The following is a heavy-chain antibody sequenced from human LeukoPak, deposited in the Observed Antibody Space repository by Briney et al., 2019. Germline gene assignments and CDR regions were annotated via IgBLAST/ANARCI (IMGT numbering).Heavy chain of an antibody. D-gene: IGHD3-22*01. J-gene: IGHJ3*02. Sequence: GASVKVSCKASGGTFSSYAISWVRQAPGQGLEWMGGIIPIFGTANYAQKFQGRVTMTRDMSTSTVYMELSSLRSEDTAVYYCARENYYDSSGSDAFDIWGQGTMVTVSS. CDR3: ARENYYDSSGSDAFDI. CDR1: GGTFSSYA. V-gene: IGHV1-69*05. CDR2: IIPIFGTA.